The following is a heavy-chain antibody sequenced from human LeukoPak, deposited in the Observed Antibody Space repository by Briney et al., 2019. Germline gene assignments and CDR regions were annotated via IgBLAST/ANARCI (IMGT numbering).Heavy chain of an antibody. V-gene: IGHV4-59*01. J-gene: IGHJ3*02. CDR1: GDSISNFY. D-gene: IGHD3-10*01. CDR2: IYYSGSA. CDR3: AKDQYGSGSYYNARSAFDI. Sequence: SETLSLTCSVSGDSISNFYWSWIRQPPGKGLEWIGYIYYSGSANYNPSLKSRVTISVDTSKNQFSLKLNSVSAADTAVYYCAKDQYGSGSYYNARSAFDIWGQGTMVTVSS.